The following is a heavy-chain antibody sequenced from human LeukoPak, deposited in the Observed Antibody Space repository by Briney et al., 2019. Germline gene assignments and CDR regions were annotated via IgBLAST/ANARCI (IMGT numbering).Heavy chain of an antibody. V-gene: IGHV1-2*02. D-gene: IGHD3-3*01. CDR3: ARDQGEWLLDY. J-gene: IGHJ4*02. CDR1: GYTFTGYY. CDR2: INPNSGCT. Sequence: VASVTVSCKASGYTFTGYYMHWLRQAPGQGLEWIGWINPNSGCTNYAQNFQGRVTMTRDTSISTAYMELRRLRSDDTAVYYCARDQGEWLLDYWGQGTLVTVSS.